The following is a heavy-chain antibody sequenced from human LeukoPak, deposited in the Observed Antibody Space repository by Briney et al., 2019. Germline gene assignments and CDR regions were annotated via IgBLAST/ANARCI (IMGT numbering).Heavy chain of an antibody. CDR2: VYFSGST. Sequence: ETLSLTCTVSGASISPYYWSWIRQPPGTGLEWIGFVYFSGSTNYNPSLKSRVTISVDTSKNQLSLKLSSVTAADTAVYFCARHDDIVRPQTNFDYWGQGTLVTVSS. D-gene: IGHD5-12*01. CDR1: GASISPYY. V-gene: IGHV4-59*08. CDR3: ARHDDIVRPQTNFDY. J-gene: IGHJ4*02.